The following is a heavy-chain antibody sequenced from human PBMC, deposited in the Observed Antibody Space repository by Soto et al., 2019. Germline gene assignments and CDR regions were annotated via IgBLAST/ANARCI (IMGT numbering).Heavy chain of an antibody. CDR2: IYHVGNT. D-gene: IGHD2-21*01. J-gene: IGHJ4*02. CDR1: GGSITNDNYY. Sequence: QLQLQEAGPGLAKPSETLSLICPVSGGSITNDNYYWAWIRQPPGKGLEWIGSIYHVGNTYYNSSLKSRVTISVNTSNNLFSMSLTSLTATYSAVYYCASLCGPYYFDYWGQGALVTVSS. V-gene: IGHV4-39*01. CDR3: ASLCGPYYFDY.